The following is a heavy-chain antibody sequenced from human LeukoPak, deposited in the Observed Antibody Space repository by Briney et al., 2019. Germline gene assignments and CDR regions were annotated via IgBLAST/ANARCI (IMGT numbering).Heavy chain of an antibody. V-gene: IGHV3-11*01. CDR2: ISSSGTTI. J-gene: IGHJ4*02. D-gene: IGHD2-15*01. CDR3: ARDRLDVVVVAARSFDY. Sequence: GRSLRLSCAASGFTFSDYYMSWIRQAPGKGLEWVSYISSSGTTIYYADSVKGRFTISRDNAKNSLYLQMNSLRAEDTAVYYCARDRLDVVVVAARSFDYWDQGTLVTVSS. CDR1: GFTFSDYY.